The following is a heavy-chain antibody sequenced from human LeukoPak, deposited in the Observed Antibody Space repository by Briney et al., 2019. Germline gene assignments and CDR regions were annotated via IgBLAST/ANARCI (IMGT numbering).Heavy chain of an antibody. CDR2: ISAYNGNT. CDR1: GYTFTGYY. J-gene: IGHJ3*02. CDR3: ARVNTANDAFDI. V-gene: IGHV1-18*04. D-gene: IGHD5-18*01. Sequence: GASVKVSCKASGYTFTGYYMHWVRQAPGQGLEWMGWISAYNGNTNYAQKLQGRVTMTTDTSTSTAYMELRSLRSDDTAVYYCARVNTANDAFDIWGQGTMVTVSS.